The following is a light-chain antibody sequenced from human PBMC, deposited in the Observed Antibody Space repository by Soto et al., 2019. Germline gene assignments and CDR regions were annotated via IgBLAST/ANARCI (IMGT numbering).Light chain of an antibody. CDR2: GAS. CDR1: QSVSSN. V-gene: IGKV3-15*01. J-gene: IGKJ4*01. CDR3: QQYNNWPPLT. Sequence: EIVMTQSPATLSVSPGERATLSCRASQSVSSNLAWYQQKPGQAPRLLIYGASTRATGIPARFSGSGSGKEFTLTISSLQSEDFAVYYCQQYNNWPPLTFGGGTKGEIK.